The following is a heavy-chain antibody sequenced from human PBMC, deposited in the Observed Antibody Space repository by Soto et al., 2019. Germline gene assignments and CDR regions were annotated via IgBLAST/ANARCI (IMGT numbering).Heavy chain of an antibody. D-gene: IGHD3-22*01. V-gene: IGHV4-30-2*01. J-gene: IGHJ5*02. CDR3: AREISGYYPNWCDP. CDR1: GGSISSGGYS. Sequence: QLQLQESGSGLVKPSQTLSLTCAVSGGSISSGGYSWSWIRQPPGKGLEWIGYIFHSGSTYYNPSLRSRVTLSVDRSKNQFSLKLSSVTAADTAVYYCAREISGYYPNWCDPWGQGTLVTVSS. CDR2: IFHSGST.